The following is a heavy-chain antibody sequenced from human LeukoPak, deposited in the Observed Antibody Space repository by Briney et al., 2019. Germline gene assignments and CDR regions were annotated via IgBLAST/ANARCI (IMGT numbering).Heavy chain of an antibody. D-gene: IGHD3-16*02. CDR1: GFTFSSYS. CDR2: ISNDGSNK. CDR3: ARGGELRLGELSLYQVEEEESIRAT. V-gene: IGHV3-30*03. Sequence: QSGGSLRLSCAASGFTFSSYSMNWVRQAPGKGLEWVAVISNDGSNKYYADSVKGRFTISRDNSKNTLYLQMNSLRAEDTAVYYCARGGELRLGELSLYQVEEEESIRATWGQGTLVTVSS. J-gene: IGHJ4*02.